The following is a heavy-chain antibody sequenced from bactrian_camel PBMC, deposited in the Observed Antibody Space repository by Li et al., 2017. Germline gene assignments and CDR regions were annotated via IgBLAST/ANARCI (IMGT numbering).Heavy chain of an antibody. D-gene: IGHD2*01. CDR2: IDSDGET. CDR1: KDATNNYC. J-gene: IGHJ4*01. V-gene: IGHV3S53*01. Sequence: HVQLVESGGGSVQTGGSLSLSCKVSKDATNNYCMGWFRQAPGKEREGVASIDSDGETTYADSVKGRFTISRDNAKNSVYLQMNSLKLEDTAMYYCAADFGPYCSGSYLARRANFEGQGTQVTVS.